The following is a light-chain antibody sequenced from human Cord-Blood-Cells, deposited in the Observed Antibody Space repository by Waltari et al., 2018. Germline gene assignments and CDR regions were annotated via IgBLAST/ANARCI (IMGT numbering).Light chain of an antibody. CDR2: DAS. J-gene: IGKJ4*01. CDR3: QQRSNWPRLT. Sequence: EIVLTQSPATLSLSPGERATLSCRASQSVSSYLAWYQQKPGQAPRLLIYDASNRATGIPARFSGSGSGTDFTLTISSLEPEDFAVYYCQQRSNWPRLTFGGWTKVEIK. CDR1: QSVSSY. V-gene: IGKV3-11*01.